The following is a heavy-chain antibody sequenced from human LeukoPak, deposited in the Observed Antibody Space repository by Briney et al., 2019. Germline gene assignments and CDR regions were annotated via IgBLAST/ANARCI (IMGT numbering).Heavy chain of an antibody. CDR1: GFTFSSYA. V-gene: IGHV3-23*01. CDR3: AKGDSSYYYYMDV. CDR2: ISGRGDST. D-gene: IGHD3-22*01. J-gene: IGHJ6*03. Sequence: PGGSLRLSCAAPGFTFSSYAMSWVRQAPGKGLDWVSAISGRGDSTYYADSVKGRFTISRDNSKNTLYLQMNSLRVEDTAVYYCAKGDSSYYYYMDVWGKGTTVTVSS.